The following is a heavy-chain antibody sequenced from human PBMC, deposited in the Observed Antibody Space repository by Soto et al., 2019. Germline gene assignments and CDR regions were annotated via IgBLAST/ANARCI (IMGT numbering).Heavy chain of an antibody. D-gene: IGHD6-13*01. CDR3: ARPYSSSWTAYYYYGMDV. Sequence: QVQLVQSGAEVKKPGSSVKVSCKASGGTFSSYAISWVRQAPGQGLEWMGGIIPIFGTANYAQKFQGRVTITADESTSTAYMELSSPRSEDTAVYYCARPYSSSWTAYYYYGMDVWGQGTTVTVSS. V-gene: IGHV1-69*01. J-gene: IGHJ6*02. CDR2: IIPIFGTA. CDR1: GGTFSSYA.